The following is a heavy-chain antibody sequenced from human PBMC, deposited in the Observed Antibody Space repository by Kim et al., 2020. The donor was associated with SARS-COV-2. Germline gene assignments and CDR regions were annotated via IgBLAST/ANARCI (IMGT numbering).Heavy chain of an antibody. J-gene: IGHJ4*02. Sequence: YDAASVKGRFTISRDNSKNTLYLQMNSLRAEDTAVYYCASQGVFGLDGMDWGQGTLVTVSS. D-gene: IGHD3-16*01. V-gene: IGHV3-53*01. CDR3: ASQGVFGLDGMD.